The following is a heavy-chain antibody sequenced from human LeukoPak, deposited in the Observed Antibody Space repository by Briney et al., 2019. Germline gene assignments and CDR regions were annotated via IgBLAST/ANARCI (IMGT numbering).Heavy chain of an antibody. CDR2: ISYDGSNK. CDR1: GFTFSNYG. D-gene: IGHD1-26*01. CDR3: ARAHHRWELPLYYYYYGMDV. Sequence: PGGSLRLSCAASGFTFSNYGMHWVRQAPGKGLEWVAVISYDGSNKYYADSVKGRFTISRDNSKNTLYLQMNSLRAEDTAVYYCARAHHRWELPLYYYYYGMDVWGQGTTVTVSS. V-gene: IGHV3-30*03. J-gene: IGHJ6*02.